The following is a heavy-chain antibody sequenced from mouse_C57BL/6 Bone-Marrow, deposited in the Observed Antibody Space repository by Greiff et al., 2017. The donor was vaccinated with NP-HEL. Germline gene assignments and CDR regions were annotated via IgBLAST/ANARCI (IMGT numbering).Heavy chain of an antibody. CDR2: ISAGGSYT. CDR3: AGDNYDGGGCDG. Sequence: EVHLVESGGGLVKPGGSLKLSCAASGFTFSSYAMSWVRQTPEKRLEWVATISAGGSYTYYPANVQGRFTISGDTAKNNLYLQMSHLKSEDTAMYYCAGDNYDGGGCDGWGQGTTLTVSS. J-gene: IGHJ2*01. D-gene: IGHD1-1*01. CDR1: GFTFSSYA. V-gene: IGHV5-4*01.